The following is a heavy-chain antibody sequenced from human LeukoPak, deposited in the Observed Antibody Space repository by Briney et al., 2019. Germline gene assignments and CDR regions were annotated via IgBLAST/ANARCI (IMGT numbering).Heavy chain of an antibody. V-gene: IGHV3-23*01. CDR3: AKDDALYSSGWYVRGDFDY. D-gene: IGHD6-19*01. CDR1: GFTFSSYA. J-gene: IGHJ4*02. Sequence: GGSLRLSCAASGFTFSSYAMSWVRQAPGKGLEWVSSISDTGGSTHYADSVKGRFTISRDNSKNTLYLQMNSLRAEDTAVYYCAKDDALYSSGWYVRGDFDYWGQGTLVTVSS. CDR2: ISDTGGST.